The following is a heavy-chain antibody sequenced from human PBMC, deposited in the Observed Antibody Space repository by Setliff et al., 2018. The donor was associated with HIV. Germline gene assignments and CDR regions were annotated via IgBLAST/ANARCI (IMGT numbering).Heavy chain of an antibody. CDR1: GGSISSNW. V-gene: IGHV4-4*02. J-gene: IGHJ4*02. CDR3: AREGDGIDF. D-gene: IGHD2-21*02. CDR2: IYHTGNT. Sequence: SETLSLTCAVSGGSISSNWWSWVRQSPGKGLEWIGEIYHTGNTYHNPSLKSRVTISVEVSKNQISLKLTAVTAADSAVYYCAREGDGIDFWGQGTLVTVSS.